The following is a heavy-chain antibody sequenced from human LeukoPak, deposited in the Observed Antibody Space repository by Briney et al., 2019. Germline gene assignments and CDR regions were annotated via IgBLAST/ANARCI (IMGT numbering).Heavy chain of an antibody. CDR1: GFSLSTSGLC. CDR2: IDWDDDK. Sequence: SGPTLVNPTQTLALTFTFSGFSLSTSGLCVSWIRQPPGKALEWLALIDWDDDKYYSTSLKTRLTISKDTSKNQVVLTMTNMDPVDTATYYCARTLYSSGSWVYDAWGQGTLVTVSS. V-gene: IGHV2-70*01. J-gene: IGHJ5*02. D-gene: IGHD6-19*01. CDR3: ARTLYSSGSWVYDA.